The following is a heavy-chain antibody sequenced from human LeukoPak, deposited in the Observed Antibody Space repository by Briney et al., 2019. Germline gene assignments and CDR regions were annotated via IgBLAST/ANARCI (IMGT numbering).Heavy chain of an antibody. CDR3: ARGRSITLLRGVAMSDGFDI. J-gene: IGHJ3*02. CDR2: TDTSGRYV. V-gene: IGHV3-21*06. Sequence: GKSLRLSCTASGFNFSAYGMNWVRQAPGKGLEWVSFTDTSGRYVYYGDSVKGRFTISRDNAKNLLFLQMNGLRAEDTALYYCARGRSITLLRGVAMSDGFDIWGQGAMVAVSS. D-gene: IGHD3-10*01. CDR1: GFNFSAYG.